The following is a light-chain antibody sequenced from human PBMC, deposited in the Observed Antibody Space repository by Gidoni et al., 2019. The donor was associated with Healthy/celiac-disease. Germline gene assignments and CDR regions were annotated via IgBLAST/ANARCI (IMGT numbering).Light chain of an antibody. CDR1: QSISSY. J-gene: IGKJ2*01. Sequence: ESQMTQSPSSPSASVGDRVTITCRASQSISSYSNWYQQKPGKAPKLLIYAASSLQSGVPSRFSGSGSGTDFTLTISRLLPEDFATYFCLQSYSTPPHRLYTFGQGTKLEIK. V-gene: IGKV1-39*01. CDR2: AAS. CDR3: LQSYSTPPHRLYT.